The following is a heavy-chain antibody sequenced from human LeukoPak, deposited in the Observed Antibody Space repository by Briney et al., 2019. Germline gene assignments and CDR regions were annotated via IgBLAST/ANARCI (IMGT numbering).Heavy chain of an antibody. D-gene: IGHD3-9*01. CDR1: GGSISSYY. CDR3: ARGPIHQGDTLTGYSPPSYYYGMDV. V-gene: IGHV4-59*12. Sequence: SETLSLTCTVSGGSISSYYWSWIRQPPGKGLEWIGYIYYSGSTNYNPSLKSRVTISVDTSKNQFSLKLSSVTAADTAVYYCARGPIHQGDTLTGYSPPSYYYGMDVWGQGTTVTVSS. CDR2: IYYSGST. J-gene: IGHJ6*02.